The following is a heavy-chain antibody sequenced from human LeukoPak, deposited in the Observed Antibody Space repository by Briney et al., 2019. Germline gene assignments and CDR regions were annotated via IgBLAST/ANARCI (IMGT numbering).Heavy chain of an antibody. CDR1: GGSISSSSYY. Sequence: PSETLSLTCTVSGGSISSSSYYWGWIRQPPGKGLEWLGSIYYSGSTYYNPSLKSRVTISVDTSKNQFSLKLSSVTAADTAVYYCARQLGYCSSTSCFRDAFDIWGQGTMVTVSS. CDR3: ARQLGYCSSTSCFRDAFDI. CDR2: IYYSGST. D-gene: IGHD2-2*01. V-gene: IGHV4-39*01. J-gene: IGHJ3*02.